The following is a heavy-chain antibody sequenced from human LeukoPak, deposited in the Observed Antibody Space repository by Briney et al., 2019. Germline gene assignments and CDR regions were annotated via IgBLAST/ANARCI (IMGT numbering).Heavy chain of an antibody. CDR2: ISGSGGST. V-gene: IGHV3-23*01. Sequence: PGGSLRLSCAASGFTFSSYAMSWVRQAPGKGLEWVSAISGSGGSTYYADSVKGRFTISRDNSKNTLYLQMNSLRAEDTAVYFCATAIGYCSSTSCPLDSFDYWGQGTLVTVSS. J-gene: IGHJ4*02. CDR3: ATAIGYCSSTSCPLDSFDY. CDR1: GFTFSSYA. D-gene: IGHD2-2*01.